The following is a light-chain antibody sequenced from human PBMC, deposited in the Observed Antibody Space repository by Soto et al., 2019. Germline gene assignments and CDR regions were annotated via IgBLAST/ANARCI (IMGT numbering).Light chain of an antibody. CDR2: GAS. Sequence: EIVMTQSPATLSVSPGERATLSCRASQSVSSNLAWYQQKPGQAPRLLIYGASTRATGIPARFSGSGSGTEFTLTISSLQSEDFAVYYCQQYNNWWTFGQVTMADI. J-gene: IGKJ1*01. CDR1: QSVSSN. V-gene: IGKV3-15*01. CDR3: QQYNNWWT.